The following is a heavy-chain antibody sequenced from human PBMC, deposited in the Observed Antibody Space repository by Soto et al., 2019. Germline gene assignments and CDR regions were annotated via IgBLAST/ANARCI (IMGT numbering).Heavy chain of an antibody. CDR2: ISGSNNNI. Sequence: EVHLLESGGGLVQPGGSLRLSCAASGFSFDHYAMTWVRQAPGKGLEWVSIISGSNNNINYADSVKGRFTISRDNSRNTLYLQMNSLRAEDTAVYYCAKKMYIVGSTLGDYWGQGTLVIVSS. D-gene: IGHD1-26*01. CDR3: AKKMYIVGSTLGDY. V-gene: IGHV3-23*01. CDR1: GFSFDHYA. J-gene: IGHJ4*02.